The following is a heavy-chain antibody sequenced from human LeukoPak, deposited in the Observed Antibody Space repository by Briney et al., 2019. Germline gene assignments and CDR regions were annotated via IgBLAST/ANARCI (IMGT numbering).Heavy chain of an antibody. CDR1: GGSISSSSYY. CDR3: ARQWETTVLYYYYGMDV. J-gene: IGHJ6*02. Sequence: SGTLSLTCTVSGGSISSSSYYWGWIRQPPGKGLEWIGSIYYSGSTYYNPSLKSRVTISVDTSKNQFSLKLSSVTAADTAVYYCARQWETTVLYYYYGMDVWGQGTTVTVSS. D-gene: IGHD4-17*01. V-gene: IGHV4-39*01. CDR2: IYYSGST.